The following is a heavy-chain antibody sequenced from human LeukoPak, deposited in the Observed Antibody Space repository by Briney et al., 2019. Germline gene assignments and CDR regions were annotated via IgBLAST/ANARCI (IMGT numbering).Heavy chain of an antibody. CDR3: AKDDSKDVVVRYSSIDY. J-gene: IGHJ4*02. CDR2: ISYDGSNE. V-gene: IGHV3-30*18. Sequence: SGGSLGLSCAASGFSFSGSGMHWVRQAPGRGLEWVAVISYDGSNENYAASVKGRFTISRDNSTDMLYVEMTSLRADDTALYYCAKDDSKDVVVRYSSIDYWGQGTLVTVSS. CDR1: GFSFSGSG. D-gene: IGHD2-15*01.